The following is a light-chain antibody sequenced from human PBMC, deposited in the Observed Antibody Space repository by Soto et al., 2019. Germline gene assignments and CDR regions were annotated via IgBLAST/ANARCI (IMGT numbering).Light chain of an antibody. CDR1: QTISSW. J-gene: IGKJ1*01. CDR2: DAS. Sequence: DIQMTQSPSTLSASVGDRVTITCRASQTISSWLAWYQLKPGKAPKLLIYDASNLKSGVPSRFSGSGSGTEFTLTINSLQPDDFATYFCQQYATFGQGTKVEIK. CDR3: QQYAT. V-gene: IGKV1-5*01.